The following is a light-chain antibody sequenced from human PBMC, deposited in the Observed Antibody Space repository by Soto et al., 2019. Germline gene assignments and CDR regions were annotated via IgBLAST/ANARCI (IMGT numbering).Light chain of an antibody. J-gene: IGLJ1*01. CDR3: CSYAGGRSPYV. V-gene: IGLV2-23*02. CDR1: TSDVGSYDL. Sequence: QSVLTQPVSVSGSPGQSITISCTGTTSDVGSYDLVSWYQQHPGKAPKIMIYEVSKRPSGDSNRFSGSKPGNTASLTISGLQAEDEADYYCCSYAGGRSPYVFGTGTKVTVL. CDR2: EVS.